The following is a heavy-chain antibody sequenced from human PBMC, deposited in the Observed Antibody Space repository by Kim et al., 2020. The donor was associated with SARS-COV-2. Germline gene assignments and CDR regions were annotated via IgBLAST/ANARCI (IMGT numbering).Heavy chain of an antibody. Sequence: GGSLRLSCAASGFTFSSYGMHWVRQAPGKGLEWVAVIWYDGSNKYYADSVKGRFTISRDNSKSTLYLQMNSLRAEDTAVYYCARDLSLYYYDSSGYFTGGYWGHGTLVTVSS. J-gene: IGHJ4*01. D-gene: IGHD3-22*01. CDR3: ARDLSLYYYDSSGYFTGGY. CDR1: GFTFSSYG. V-gene: IGHV3-33*01. CDR2: IWYDGSNK.